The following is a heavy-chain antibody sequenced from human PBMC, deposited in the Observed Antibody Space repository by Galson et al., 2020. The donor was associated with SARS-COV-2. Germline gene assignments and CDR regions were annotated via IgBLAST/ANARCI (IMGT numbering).Heavy chain of an antibody. CDR1: GYRFTSYW. V-gene: IGHV5-51*01. D-gene: IGHD1-7*01. J-gene: IGHJ6*02. Sequence: HGESLKISCKASGYRFTSYWIGWVRQLPGKGLEWMGLTYPSDSYTNYSPSFQGHVTISADKSISTAYLQWSSLKASDTAMYYCAIQELELRYYGMDVWCQGTTVTVSS. CDR2: TYPSDSYT. CDR3: AIQELELRYYGMDV.